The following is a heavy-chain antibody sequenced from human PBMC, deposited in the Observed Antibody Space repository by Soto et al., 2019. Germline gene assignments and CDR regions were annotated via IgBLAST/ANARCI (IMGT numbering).Heavy chain of an antibody. V-gene: IGHV4-39*01. CDR1: GGYISSSSYY. J-gene: IGHJ4*02. CDR3: ARLDTTMVNDY. CDR2: IYYSGST. Sequence: SETLSLTCTVSGGYISSSSYYWGWIRQPPGKGLEWIGSIYYSGSTFYNPSLKSRVTISVDTSKNQFSLKLSSVTAADTAVYYCARLDTTMVNDYWGQGTLVTVSS. D-gene: IGHD5-18*01.